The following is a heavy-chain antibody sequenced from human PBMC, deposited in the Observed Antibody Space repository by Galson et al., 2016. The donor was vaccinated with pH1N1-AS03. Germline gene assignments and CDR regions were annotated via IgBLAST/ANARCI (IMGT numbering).Heavy chain of an antibody. D-gene: IGHD6-6*01. J-gene: IGHJ3*01. CDR2: VYYDGNT. CDR3: ARTRAARPADAFDV. V-gene: IGHV4-39*07. CDR1: GDSTNINTCY. Sequence: LSLTCSVSGDSTNINTCYWGWIRQPPGKGLEWIGSVYYDGNTYYNPSLKSRATISVDTSKNLFSLKLTSVTAADTAVYYCARTRAARPADAFDVWGQGTTVIVSS.